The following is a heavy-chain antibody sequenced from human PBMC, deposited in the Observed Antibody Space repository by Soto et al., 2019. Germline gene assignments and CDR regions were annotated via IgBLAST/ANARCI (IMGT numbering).Heavy chain of an antibody. J-gene: IGHJ3*02. Sequence: QGQLVQSGGEVKKPGASVKVSCKASGYTFTSNGISWVRQAPGQGLEWMGWISGYNGDTDYAQKFQGRVTMTTDTSTSTAYMEVRSLRPEDTAVYYCARDTETLGPRANDALDIWGQGTMVTVSS. V-gene: IGHV1-18*04. CDR1: GYTFTSNG. CDR3: ARDTETLGPRANDALDI. D-gene: IGHD3-3*02. CDR2: ISGYNGDT.